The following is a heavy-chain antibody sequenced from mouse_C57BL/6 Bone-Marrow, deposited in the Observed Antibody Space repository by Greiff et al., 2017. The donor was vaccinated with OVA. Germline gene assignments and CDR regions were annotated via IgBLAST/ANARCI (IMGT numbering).Heavy chain of an antibody. V-gene: IGHV1-22*01. CDR2: INPNNGGT. D-gene: IGHD2-4*01. CDR1: GYTFTDYN. J-gene: IGHJ1*03. CDR3: ARGGGDYDYGGGYWYFDV. Sequence: EVQLQQSGPELVKPGASVKMSCKASGYTFTDYNMHWVKQSHGKSLEWIGYINPNNGGTSYNQKFKGKATLTVNKSSSTAYMELRSLTSEASAVYYCARGGGDYDYGGGYWYFDVWGTGTTVTVSS.